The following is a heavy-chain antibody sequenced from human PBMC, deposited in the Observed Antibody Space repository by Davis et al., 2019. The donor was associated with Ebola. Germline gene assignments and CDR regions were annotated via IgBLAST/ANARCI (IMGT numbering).Heavy chain of an antibody. CDR1: GYTFTSYY. CDR2: INPSGGST. Sequence: AASVKVSCKASGYTFTSYYMHWVRRAPGQGLEWMGIINPSGGSTSYAQKFQGRVTMTRDTSTSTVYMELSSLRSEDTAVYYCARSRFGGGNVRGFGDYWGQGTLVTVSS. J-gene: IGHJ4*02. CDR3: ARSRFGGGNVRGFGDY. V-gene: IGHV1-46*01. D-gene: IGHD4-23*01.